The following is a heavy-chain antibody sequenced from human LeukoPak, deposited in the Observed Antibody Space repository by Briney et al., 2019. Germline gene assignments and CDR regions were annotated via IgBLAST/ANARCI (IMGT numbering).Heavy chain of an antibody. CDR3: ARAIWDIVATNWFDP. CDR2: IYYSGST. D-gene: IGHD5-12*01. CDR1: GGSISSYY. Sequence: PSETLSLTCTVSGGSISSYYWSWIRQPPGKGLEWIGYIYYSGSTNYNPSLKSRVTISVDTSKNQFSLKLSSVTAADTAVYYCARAIWDIVATNWFDPWGQGTLVTVSS. V-gene: IGHV4-59*01. J-gene: IGHJ5*02.